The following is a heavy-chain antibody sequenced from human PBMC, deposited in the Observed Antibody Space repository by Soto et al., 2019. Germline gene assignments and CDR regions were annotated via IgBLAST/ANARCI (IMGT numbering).Heavy chain of an antibody. D-gene: IGHD3-10*01. V-gene: IGHV4-31*11. J-gene: IGHJ4*02. CDR1: GCSISSGGYY. CDR2: IYYSGST. CDR3: ARDLRYGSGSHYTHSYFDY. Sequence: PXETLSLTCAVSGCSISSGGYYWSWIRQHPGKGLEWIGYIYYSGSTYYNPSLKSRVTISVDTSKNQFSLKLSSVTAADTAVYYCARDLRYGSGSHYTHSYFDYWGQGTLVTVSS.